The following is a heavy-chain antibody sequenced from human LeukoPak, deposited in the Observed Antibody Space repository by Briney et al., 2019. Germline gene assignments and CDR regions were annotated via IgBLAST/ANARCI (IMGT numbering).Heavy chain of an antibody. CDR2: IYPGDSDT. D-gene: IGHD3-22*01. J-gene: IGHJ4*02. CDR3: ARPDFYYDSSGYYPSYFDY. Sequence: GESRKISCKGSGYSFTSYWIGWVRQMPGKGLEWMGIIYPGDSDTRYSPSFQGQVTISADKSISTPYLQWSSLKASDTAMYYCARPDFYYDSSGYYPSYFDYWGQGTLVTVSS. CDR1: GYSFTSYW. V-gene: IGHV5-51*01.